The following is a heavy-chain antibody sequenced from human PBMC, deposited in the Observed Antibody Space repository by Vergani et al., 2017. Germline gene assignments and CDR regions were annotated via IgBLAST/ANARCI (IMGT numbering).Heavy chain of an antibody. V-gene: IGHV4-59*01. D-gene: IGHD3-16*01. CDR1: GASISSYY. CDR3: ASSPATYYDYVWGSYAGAFDI. CDR2: IYYSGST. J-gene: IGHJ3*02. Sequence: QVQLQESGPGLVKPSETLSLTCTVSGASISSYYWSWIWQPQAKGLEGIGYIYYSGSTNYNPSLKSRVTISVDTSKNQFSLKLSSVTAADTAVYYCASSPATYYDYVWGSYAGAFDIWGGGTMVTVSS.